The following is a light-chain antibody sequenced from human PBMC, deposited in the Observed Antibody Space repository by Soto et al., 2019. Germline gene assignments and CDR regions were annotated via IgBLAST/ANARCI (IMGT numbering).Light chain of an antibody. Sequence: QPVLTQSPSASASLGASVKLTCTLSSGHSSYAFAWHQQQPEKGPRYLMKLNSDGSHSKGDGIPDRFSGSSSGAERYLTISSLQSEDEADYYCQTWGTGIQVFGTGTKVTVL. CDR1: SGHSSYA. CDR2: LNSDGSH. V-gene: IGLV4-69*01. CDR3: QTWGTGIQV. J-gene: IGLJ1*01.